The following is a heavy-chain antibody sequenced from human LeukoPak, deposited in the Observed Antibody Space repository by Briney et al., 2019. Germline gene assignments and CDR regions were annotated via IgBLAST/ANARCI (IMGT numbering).Heavy chain of an antibody. CDR3: AKPAKRWLQVWDLYYFDY. J-gene: IGHJ4*02. V-gene: IGHV3-30*18. CDR2: ISYDGSNK. D-gene: IGHD5-24*01. Sequence: GGSLRLSCAASGFTFSSYGMHWVRQAPGKGLEWAAVISYDGSNKYYADSVKGRFTISRDNSKNTLYLQMNSVRAEDTAVYYCAKPAKRWLQVWDLYYFDYWGQGTLVTVSS. CDR1: GFTFSSYG.